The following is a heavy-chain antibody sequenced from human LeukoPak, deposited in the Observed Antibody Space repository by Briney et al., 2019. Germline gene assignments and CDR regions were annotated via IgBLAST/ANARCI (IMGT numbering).Heavy chain of an antibody. CDR1: GASINSYY. Sequence: KPSETLSLTCTVSGASINSYYWSWIRQPPGKGLEWIGCVSYSGSTDYNPALKSRVTISEDTSKSQVSLKLSSVTAADTAVYFCARGKFGDFEDWGQGTTVTVSS. CDR3: ARGKFGDFED. J-gene: IGHJ6*02. CDR2: VSYSGST. V-gene: IGHV4-59*01. D-gene: IGHD4-17*01.